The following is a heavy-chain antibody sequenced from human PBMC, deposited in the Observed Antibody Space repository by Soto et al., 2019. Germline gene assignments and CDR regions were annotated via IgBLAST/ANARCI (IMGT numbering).Heavy chain of an antibody. J-gene: IGHJ5*01. V-gene: IGHV1-18*01. Sequence: ASVKVSCKASGYTFTSYGISWVRQAPGQGLEWMGCISAYSGNTNYAQKFQGRVTMTRDTSTNTVYMELSSLRSEDTALYFCARESTLSYSSTCFDSWGQGTQVTVSS. CDR3: ARESTLSYSSTCFDS. D-gene: IGHD6-19*01. CDR2: ISAYSGNT. CDR1: GYTFTSYG.